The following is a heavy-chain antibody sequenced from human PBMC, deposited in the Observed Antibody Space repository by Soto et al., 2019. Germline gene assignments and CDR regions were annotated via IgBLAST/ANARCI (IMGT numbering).Heavy chain of an antibody. V-gene: IGHV1-46*01. Sequence: QVQLVQSGAEVRKPGASVKVSCKASGYTFSSYYMHWVRQAPGRGLEWMGIINPSGGSTRYAQIFQGRVTLTGDTPTSTVYLERSSLRYEDPAVYYCARDWIDYGDYAATGDYCGQGTLVTVSS. D-gene: IGHD4-17*01. CDR1: GYTFSSYY. J-gene: IGHJ4*02. CDR3: ARDWIDYGDYAATGDY. CDR2: INPSGGST.